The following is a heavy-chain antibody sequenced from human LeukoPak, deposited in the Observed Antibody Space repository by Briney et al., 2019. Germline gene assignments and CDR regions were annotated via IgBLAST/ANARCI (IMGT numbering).Heavy chain of an antibody. CDR2: IYHSGST. Sequence: SETLSLTCTVSGYSISSGYYWGWIRQPPGKGLEWIGSIYHSGSTYYNPSLKSRVTISVDTSKNQFSLKLSSVTAADTAVYYCARSSYSSSWYISDYWGQGTLVTVSS. J-gene: IGHJ4*02. V-gene: IGHV4-38-2*02. CDR1: GYSISSGYY. CDR3: ARSSYSSSWYISDY. D-gene: IGHD6-13*01.